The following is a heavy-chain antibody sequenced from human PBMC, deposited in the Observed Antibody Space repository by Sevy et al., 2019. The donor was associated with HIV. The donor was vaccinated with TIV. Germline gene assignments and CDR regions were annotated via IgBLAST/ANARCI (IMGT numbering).Heavy chain of an antibody. V-gene: IGHV3-30*18. Sequence: GGSLRLSCAASGLTFSTYGMHWVRQAPGKGLEWVAVISYDGNIQYYADSVKGRFTVSRDNSKNTLFLQMNSLRAGDSAVYYCAKDQGGYNHAPGYWGQGTLVTVSS. D-gene: IGHD5-18*01. CDR2: ISYDGNIQ. CDR3: AKDQGGYNHAPGY. CDR1: GLTFSTYG. J-gene: IGHJ4*02.